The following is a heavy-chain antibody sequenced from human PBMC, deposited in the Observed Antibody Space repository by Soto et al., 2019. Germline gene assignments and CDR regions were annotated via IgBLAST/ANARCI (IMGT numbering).Heavy chain of an antibody. CDR2: ISYDGSNK. Sequence: QVQLVESGGGVVQPGRSLRLSCAASGFTFSSYAMHGVRKAPGKGLEWVAVISYDGSNKYYSDSVKGRFTISRDNSKNTLYLQMNSLRAEDTAVYYCASGGADYGDDGRACDIWVQGTMVTVSS. CDR3: ASGGADYGDDGRACDI. V-gene: IGHV3-30-3*01. J-gene: IGHJ3*02. D-gene: IGHD4-17*01. CDR1: GFTFSSYA.